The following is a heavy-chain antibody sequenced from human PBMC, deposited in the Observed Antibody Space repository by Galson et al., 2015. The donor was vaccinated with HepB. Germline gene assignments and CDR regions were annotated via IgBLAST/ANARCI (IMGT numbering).Heavy chain of an antibody. Sequence: SLRLSCAASGFTFTTQAMHWVRQAPGKGLEWVSGISFGSGTTYYAASVKGRFTISRDKSKNTVFVQMNSLRVEDTAVYYCARPPFYTGNYPYFDSWGQGTLVTVSS. D-gene: IGHD1-26*01. V-gene: IGHV3-23*01. CDR3: ARPPFYTGNYPYFDS. CDR2: ISFGSGTT. J-gene: IGHJ4*02. CDR1: GFTFTTQA.